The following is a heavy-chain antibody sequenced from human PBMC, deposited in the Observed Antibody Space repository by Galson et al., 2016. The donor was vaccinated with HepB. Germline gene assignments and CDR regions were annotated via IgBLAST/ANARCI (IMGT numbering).Heavy chain of an antibody. D-gene: IGHD3-22*01. Sequence: SLRLSCAASGFTFRTYSMNWVRQAPGKGLEWVSSISSSSNYIYYADSMQGRFTISRDNANNPLYLQMHSLRAEDTAVYYCARGGGRVSSGYTLDYWGQGTLVTVSS. V-gene: IGHV3-21*01. CDR2: ISSSSNYI. CDR1: GFTFRTYS. CDR3: ARGGGRVSSGYTLDY. J-gene: IGHJ4*02.